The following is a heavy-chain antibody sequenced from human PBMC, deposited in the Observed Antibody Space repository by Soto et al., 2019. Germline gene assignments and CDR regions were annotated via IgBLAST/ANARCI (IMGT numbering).Heavy chain of an antibody. CDR1: GASLRSGSYY. Sequence: PSETLSLTCTVSGASLRSGSYYWSWIRQPPGKGLEWIGYISHSVRTNYDPSLKSRLTMSVDTSQNQFSLQLNSVTAADTAVYYCSYGSSFDYWAQGTMVTVSS. D-gene: IGHD3-10*01. CDR2: ISHSVRT. CDR3: SYGSSFDY. J-gene: IGHJ4*02. V-gene: IGHV4-61*01.